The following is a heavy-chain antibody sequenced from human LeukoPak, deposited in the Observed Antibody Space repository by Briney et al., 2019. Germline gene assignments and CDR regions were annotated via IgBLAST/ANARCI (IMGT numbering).Heavy chain of an antibody. CDR1: GGSISSYY. V-gene: IGHV4-59*01. CDR2: IYYSGST. D-gene: IGHD2-2*01. J-gene: IGHJ4*02. Sequence: SETLSLTCTVSGGSISSYYWSWIRQPPGKGLEWIGYIYYSGSTNYNPSLKSRVTISVDTSKNQFSLKLSAVTAADTAVYYCARGAPGYCSRTTCPLDYWGQGTLVTVSS. CDR3: ARGAPGYCSRTTCPLDY.